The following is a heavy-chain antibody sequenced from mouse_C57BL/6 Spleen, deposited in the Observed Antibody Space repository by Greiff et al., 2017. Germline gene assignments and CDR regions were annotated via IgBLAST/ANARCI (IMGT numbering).Heavy chain of an antibody. CDR2: IYPGSGST. CDR3: ARFYDGYYDYYFDY. V-gene: IGHV1-55*01. J-gene: IGHJ2*01. Sequence: QVQLQQPGAELVKPGASVKMSCKASGYTFPSYWITWVKQRPGQGLEWIGDIYPGSGSTNYNEKFKSKATLTVDTSSSTAYMPLSSLTSEDSAFSYCARFYDGYYDYYFDYWGQGTTLTVSS. CDR1: GYTFPSYW. D-gene: IGHD2-3*01.